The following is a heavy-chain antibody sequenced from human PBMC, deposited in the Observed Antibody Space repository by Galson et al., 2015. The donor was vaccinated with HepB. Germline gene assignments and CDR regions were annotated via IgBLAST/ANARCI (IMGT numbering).Heavy chain of an antibody. CDR1: GYKFTNYN. J-gene: IGHJ6*02. V-gene: IGHV1-46*03. Sequence: SVKVSCKASGYKFTNYNIHWIRQAPGQGLEWMVRINPRGGDTTFSQTFRDRVTVTSETSTSTVYMEMNSLTSEDAAVYYCSRFDYYFGLDVWGQGTTVIVSS. CDR3: SRFDYYFGLDV. CDR2: INPRGGDT.